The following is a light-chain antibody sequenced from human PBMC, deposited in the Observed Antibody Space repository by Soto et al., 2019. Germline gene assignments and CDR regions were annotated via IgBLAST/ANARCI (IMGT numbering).Light chain of an antibody. CDR2: GAS. Sequence: EIVMTQSPDTLSVSPGDRATLSCRASESVGTNVAWFQQRPGQAPRLLIYGASTRVAGIPDRFSGSGSETEFTLTISNLQSEEFAIYHCQQCIRWTFCQGTRVELK. CDR1: ESVGTN. CDR3: QQCIRWT. J-gene: IGKJ1*01. V-gene: IGKV3-15*01.